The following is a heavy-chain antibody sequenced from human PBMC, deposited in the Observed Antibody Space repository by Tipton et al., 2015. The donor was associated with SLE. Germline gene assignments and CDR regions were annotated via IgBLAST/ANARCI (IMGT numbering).Heavy chain of an antibody. D-gene: IGHD6-13*01. CDR3: ARRRGSSWYEDYFDY. CDR1: GGSISSQY. CDR2: IYNSGST. Sequence: TLSLTCTVSGGSISSQYWSWIRQPPGKGLELIGYIYNSGSTKYNPSLKSRVTMSVDTSKNQFSLKLSSVTAADTAVYYCARRRGSSWYEDYFDYWGQGTLVTVSS. V-gene: IGHV4-59*11. J-gene: IGHJ4*02.